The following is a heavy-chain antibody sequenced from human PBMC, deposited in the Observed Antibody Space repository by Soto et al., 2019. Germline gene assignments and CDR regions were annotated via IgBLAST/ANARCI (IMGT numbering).Heavy chain of an antibody. Sequence: QMELVESGGGVVQPGESLRLSCAASGFTFNYYPMHWVRQTPGKGLEWVAVISFDGSNKYYADSVKGRFTISRDNSKNMLYLHMNSVRPEDAAVYYCARLPGALVAVLYIYPLDGREPLSDVVVWGQGTTVSVYS. CDR3: ARLPGALVAVLYIYPLDGREPLSDVVV. CDR2: ISFDGSNK. J-gene: IGHJ6*02. CDR1: GFTFNYYP. V-gene: IGHV3-30*14. D-gene: IGHD6-19*01.